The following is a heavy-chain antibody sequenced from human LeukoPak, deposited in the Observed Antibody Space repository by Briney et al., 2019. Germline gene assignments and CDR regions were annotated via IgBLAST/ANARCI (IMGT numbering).Heavy chain of an antibody. CDR1: GGTFSSYA. CDR3: ARVKGDSSGYYYYYMDV. J-gene: IGHJ6*03. Sequence: SVKVSCKASGGTFSSYAISWVRQASGQGLEWMGGIIPIFGTANYAQKFQGRVTITTDESTSTAYMELSSLRSEDTAVYYCARVKGDSSGYYYYYMDVWGKGTTVTVSS. CDR2: IIPIFGTA. V-gene: IGHV1-69*05. D-gene: IGHD3-22*01.